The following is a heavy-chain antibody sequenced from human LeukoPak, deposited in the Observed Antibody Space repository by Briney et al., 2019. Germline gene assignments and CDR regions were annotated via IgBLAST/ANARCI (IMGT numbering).Heavy chain of an antibody. CDR2: IIPIFGTA. J-gene: IGHJ2*01. CDR1: GGTFSSYA. V-gene: IGHV1-69*06. D-gene: IGHD6-13*01. CDR3: ARDSSPGTPRWYFDL. Sequence: SVKVSCKASGGTFSSYAISWVRQAPGQGLEWMGGIIPIFGTANYAQRFQGRVTITADKSTSTAYMELSSLRSEDTAVYYCARDSSPGTPRWYFDLWGRGTLVTVSS.